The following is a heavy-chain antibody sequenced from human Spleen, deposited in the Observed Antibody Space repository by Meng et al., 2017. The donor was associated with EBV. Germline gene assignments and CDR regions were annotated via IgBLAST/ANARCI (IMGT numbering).Heavy chain of an antibody. J-gene: IGHJ4*02. V-gene: IGHV4-4*02. CDR2: IYHTANT. D-gene: IGHD1-26*01. CDR1: WGSISSSNW. Sequence: QERGPVLLRPSETLSLTCAVSWGSISSSNWWNWVRQPPGKGLEWIVDIYHTANTNYNPSLKSRVTISVDTSKNQFSLNLSSVTAADTAVYYCARTVGATSVFDYWGQGTLVTVSS. CDR3: ARTVGATSVFDY.